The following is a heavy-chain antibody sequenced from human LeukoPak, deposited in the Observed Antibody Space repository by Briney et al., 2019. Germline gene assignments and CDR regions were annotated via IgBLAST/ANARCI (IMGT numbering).Heavy chain of an antibody. Sequence: PSQTLSLTCTVSGDSISSGNYYWSWIRQPAGKGLEWIGRIYTSGSTNYNPSLKSRVTISVDTSKNQFSLKLSSVTAADTAVYYCARLLGGVPPRFDPWGQGTLVSVSS. CDR3: ARLLGGVPPRFDP. CDR1: GDSISSGNYY. CDR2: IYTSGST. V-gene: IGHV4-61*02. D-gene: IGHD3-16*01. J-gene: IGHJ5*02.